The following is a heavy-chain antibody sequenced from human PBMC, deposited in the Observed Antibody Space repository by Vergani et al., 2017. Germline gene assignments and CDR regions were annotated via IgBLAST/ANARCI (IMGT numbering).Heavy chain of an antibody. J-gene: IGHJ6*02. CDR2: IHHSGDT. Sequence: QVQLVESGGGLVKPGGSLRLSCAASGFSFSDHYMTWIRQAPGKGLEWIGCIHHSGDTHYNSSLKSRVSISIVSSNKFSLSLTSVTAADTAIYYCARHRGSGGFFPSSYFYGMDVWGHGTTVTVSS. CDR1: GFSFSDHY. D-gene: IGHD3-10*01. CDR3: ARHRGSGGFFPSSYFYGMDV. V-gene: IGHV4-34*09.